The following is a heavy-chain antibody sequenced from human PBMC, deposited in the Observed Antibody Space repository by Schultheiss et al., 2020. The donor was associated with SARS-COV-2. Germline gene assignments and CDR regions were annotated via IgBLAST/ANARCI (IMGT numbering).Heavy chain of an antibody. J-gene: IGHJ6*02. CDR3: ARAGGRSSVLRYYGMDV. Sequence: GGSLRLSCAASGFTFSSYWMSWVRQAPGKGLEWVANIKQDGSEKYYVDSVKGRFTISRDNAKNTLYLQMNSLRAEDTAVYYCARAGGRSSVLRYYGMDVWGQGTTVTVSS. CDR1: GFTFSSYW. V-gene: IGHV3-7*01. CDR2: IKQDGSEK. D-gene: IGHD6-19*01.